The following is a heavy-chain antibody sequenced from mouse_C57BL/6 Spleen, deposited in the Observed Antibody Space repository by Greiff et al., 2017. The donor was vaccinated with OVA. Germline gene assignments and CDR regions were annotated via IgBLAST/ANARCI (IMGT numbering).Heavy chain of an antibody. J-gene: IGHJ4*01. CDR1: GYTFTDYN. Sequence: EVQLQQSGPELVKPGASVKMSCKASGYTFTDYNMHWVKQSHGKSLEWIGYINPNNGGTSYNQKFKGKATLTVNKSSSTAYMELRSLTSEDSAVYYYARWPYYNDYGAMDYWGQGTSVTVSS. CDR2: INPNNGGT. CDR3: ARWPYYNDYGAMDY. V-gene: IGHV1-22*01. D-gene: IGHD2-4*01.